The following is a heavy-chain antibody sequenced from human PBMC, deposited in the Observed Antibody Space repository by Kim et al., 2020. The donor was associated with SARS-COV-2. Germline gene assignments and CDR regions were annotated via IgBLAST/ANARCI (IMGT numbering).Heavy chain of an antibody. CDR3: ARDYCSCTSCYYGIDAFDI. J-gene: IGHJ3*02. CDR2: ISSSGSTI. D-gene: IGHD2-2*01. CDR1: GFTFSSYE. V-gene: IGHV3-48*03. Sequence: GGSLRLSCAASGFTFSSYEMNWVRQAPGKGLEWVSDISSSGSTIYYADSVKGRFTISRDNAKNSLYLQMNSLRAEDTAVYYCARDYCSCTSCYYGIDAFDIWGQGTMVTVSS.